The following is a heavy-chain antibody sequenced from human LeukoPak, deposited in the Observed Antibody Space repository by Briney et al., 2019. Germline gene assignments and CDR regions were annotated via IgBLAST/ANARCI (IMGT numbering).Heavy chain of an antibody. CDR3: AKDLRDGETYYYGSGSPMAYYYYGMDV. CDR1: GFTFDDYA. J-gene: IGHJ6*02. CDR2: ISWNSGSI. D-gene: IGHD3-10*01. Sequence: SGGSLRLSCAASGFTFDDYAMHWVRQAPGKGLEWVSGISWNSGSIGYADSVKGRFTISRDNAKNSLYLQMNSLRAEDTALYYCAKDLRDGETYYYGSGSPMAYYYYGMDVWGQGTTVTVSS. V-gene: IGHV3-9*01.